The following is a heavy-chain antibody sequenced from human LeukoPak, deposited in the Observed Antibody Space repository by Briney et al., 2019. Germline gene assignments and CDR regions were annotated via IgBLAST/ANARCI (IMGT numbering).Heavy chain of an antibody. CDR3: AKLRSSGWSFDY. CDR2: ISSGGSTI. Sequence: PGGSLRLSCAASGFTFSSYEMNWVRQAPGKGLEWVSYISSGGSTIYYADSVKGRFTISRDSAKNSLYLQMNSLRDEDTAVYYCAKLRSSGWSFDYWGQGTLVSVSS. J-gene: IGHJ4*02. V-gene: IGHV3-48*03. D-gene: IGHD6-19*01. CDR1: GFTFSSYE.